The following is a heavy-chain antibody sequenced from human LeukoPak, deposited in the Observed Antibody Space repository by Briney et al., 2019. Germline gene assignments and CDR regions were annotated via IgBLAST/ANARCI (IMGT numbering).Heavy chain of an antibody. CDR1: GYTFTSYY. D-gene: IGHD3-22*01. Sequence: ASVNVACKASGYTFTSYYIHWVRQAPGQGLEWMGIINPSGGSTSYAQKFQGRVTMTRDTSTSTVYMELSSLRSEDTAVYYCARGSYDSSGYQHFDHWGQGTLVTVSS. CDR2: INPSGGST. V-gene: IGHV1-46*01. J-gene: IGHJ4*02. CDR3: ARGSYDSSGYQHFDH.